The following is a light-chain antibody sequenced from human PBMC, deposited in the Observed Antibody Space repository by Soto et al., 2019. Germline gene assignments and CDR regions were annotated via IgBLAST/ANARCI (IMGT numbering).Light chain of an antibody. J-gene: IGLJ2*01. CDR1: NSNIGSNN. V-gene: IGLV1-44*01. CDR3: AAWDDSRYGVV. CDR2: RSD. Sequence: QSVLTQSPSASGTPGQRVTIACSGSNSNIGSNNVNWYRHVPGTAPKLLILRSDQRPSGVPDRFSGSRSGTSASLVINGLQSGDEAHYYCAAWDDSRYGVVFGGGTKLTVL.